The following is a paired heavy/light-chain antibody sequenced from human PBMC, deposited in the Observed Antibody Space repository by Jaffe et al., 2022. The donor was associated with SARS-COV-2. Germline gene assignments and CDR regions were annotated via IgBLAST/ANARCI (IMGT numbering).Light chain of an antibody. Sequence: QAVVTQEPSLTVSPGGTVTLTCGSSTGAVTSGHWPYWFHQKPGQAPRTLIYDTTNKHSWTPARFSGSLLGGKAALTLSGAQPEDEAEYFCLLTYSGARVFGGGTKLTVL. V-gene: IGLV7-46*01. CDR2: DTT. CDR3: LLTYSGARV. CDR1: TGAVTSGHW. J-gene: IGLJ3*02.
Heavy chain of an antibody. J-gene: IGHJ4*02. D-gene: IGHD3-10*01. CDR1: GFTFSDYY. CDR3: TKLYRGGDY. V-gene: IGHV3-72*01. CDR2: IRNEANSYTT. Sequence: EVQLVESGGGLVQPGGSLRLSCAASGFTFSDYYMDWVRQAPGKGLEWVGRIRNEANSYTTQYAASVKGRFTISRDDSKSSLYLQMNSLKIEDTAVYYCTKLYRGGDYWGQGTLVTVSS.